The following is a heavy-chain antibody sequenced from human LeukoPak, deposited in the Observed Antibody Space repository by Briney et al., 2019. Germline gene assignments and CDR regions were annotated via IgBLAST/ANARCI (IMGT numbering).Heavy chain of an antibody. CDR3: ARGRITRHVLLDP. CDR2: ISGYNGNT. D-gene: IGHD3-10*01. CDR1: GYTFTSYA. J-gene: IGHJ5*02. Sequence: ASVKVSCKASGYTFTSYAISWVRQAPGQGLEWMGWISGYNGNTKYAQKVQGRVTMTTDTSTSTAYMELRSLRSDDTAVYYCARGRITRHVLLDPWGQGTLVTVSS. V-gene: IGHV1-18*01.